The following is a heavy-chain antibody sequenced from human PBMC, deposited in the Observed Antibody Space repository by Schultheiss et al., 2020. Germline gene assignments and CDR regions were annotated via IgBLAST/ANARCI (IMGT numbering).Heavy chain of an antibody. Sequence: GGSLRLSCAASGFTFSSYAMNWVRQAPGKGLEWVAFISYDGSNKYHADSVKGRFTISRDNAKNSLYLQMNSLRAEDTAVYYCARDSDYGGNPYGMDVWGQGTTVNVSS. CDR2: ISYDGSNK. V-gene: IGHV3-30-3*01. J-gene: IGHJ6*02. CDR3: ARDSDYGGNPYGMDV. D-gene: IGHD4-23*01. CDR1: GFTFSSYA.